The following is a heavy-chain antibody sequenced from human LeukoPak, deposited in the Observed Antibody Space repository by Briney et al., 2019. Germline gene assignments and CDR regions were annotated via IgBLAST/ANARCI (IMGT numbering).Heavy chain of an antibody. J-gene: IGHJ6*02. CDR3: ATDVWHYDSNRHYYCGIQL. CDR1: GFTVSNNY. Sequence: GGSLGLSCAASGFTVSNNYMNWVRQAPGKGLEWVSVIYSGGSTYYADSVKGRFTISRHNSKNTLYLQMNSLRAEDTAVYYCATDVWHYDSNRHYYCGIQLWGRGTTVTVSS. V-gene: IGHV3-53*04. CDR2: IYSGGST. D-gene: IGHD3-3*01.